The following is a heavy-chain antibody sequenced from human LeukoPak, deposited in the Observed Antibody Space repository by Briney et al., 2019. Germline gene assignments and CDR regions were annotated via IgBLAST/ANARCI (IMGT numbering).Heavy chain of an antibody. D-gene: IGHD3-10*01. CDR3: ARLHSGWFGVFDY. CDR2: IKQDGSEK. J-gene: IGHJ4*02. Sequence: GGSLRLSCAASGFTFSSYWMSWVRQAPGKGLEWVANIKQDGSEKYYVDSVKGRFTISRDNAKNSLYLQMNSLRGEDTALYYCARLHSGWFGVFDYWGQGTLVTVSS. CDR1: GFTFSSYW. V-gene: IGHV3-7*01.